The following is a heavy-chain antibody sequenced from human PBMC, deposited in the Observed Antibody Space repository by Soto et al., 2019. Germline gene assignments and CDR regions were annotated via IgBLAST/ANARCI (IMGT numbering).Heavy chain of an antibody. J-gene: IGHJ3*02. Sequence: PGASLKIACKGSGYSFTSYWIRRVRQMPGKALEWMGRIDPSESYTNYSPSFQGHVTISADKSVSTAYLQWSSLKASDTAMYYCASLGGVAPRGEAMAFDKWGQGTMVTVS. CDR1: GYSFTSYW. V-gene: IGHV5-10-1*01. CDR3: ASLGGVAPRGEAMAFDK. CDR2: IDPSESYT. D-gene: IGHD3-3*01.